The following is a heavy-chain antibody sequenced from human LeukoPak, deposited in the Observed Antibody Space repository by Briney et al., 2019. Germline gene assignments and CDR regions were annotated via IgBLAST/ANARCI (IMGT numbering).Heavy chain of an antibody. CDR1: GGSFSGYY. CDR3: ASQYGGSPSDY. J-gene: IGHJ4*02. V-gene: IGHV4-34*01. Sequence: SETLSLTCAVYGGSFSGYYWSWIRQPPGKGLEWIGEINHSGSTNYNPSLKSRVTISVDTSKNQFSLKLSSVTAADTAVYYCASQYGGSPSDYWGQGTLVTVSS. CDR2: INHSGST. D-gene: IGHD1-26*01.